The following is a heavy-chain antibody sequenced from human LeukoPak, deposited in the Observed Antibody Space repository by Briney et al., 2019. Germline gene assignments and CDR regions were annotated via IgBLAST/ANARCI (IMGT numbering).Heavy chain of an antibody. Sequence: PGGSLRLSCAASGFTFSTYSMNWVRQAPGKGLEWISYISRSSRTKYYADSVKGRFTISRDNAKNSLDLQINSLRDEDTAVYYCVRDLGVEGSVIHDAFDIWGHGTMVCVSS. CDR3: VRDLGVEGSVIHDAFDI. V-gene: IGHV3-48*02. CDR2: ISRSSRTK. CDR1: GFTFSTYS. D-gene: IGHD2-8*02. J-gene: IGHJ3*02.